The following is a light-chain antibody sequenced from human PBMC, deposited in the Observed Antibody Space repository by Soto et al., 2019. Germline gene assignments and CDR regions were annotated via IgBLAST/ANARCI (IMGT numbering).Light chain of an antibody. CDR1: GGSSSY. V-gene: IGKV1-8*01. CDR2: AAS. Sequence: RMTQGPPSVSTCTGERVTITCGASGGSSSYLAWYQQKPGKAPKLLIYAASTLQSGVSSRFSGSGSGTDFTLTISCLQSEDFATYYCQQYYSYLSITFGQGTRLEIK. CDR3: QQYYSYLSIT. J-gene: IGKJ5*01.